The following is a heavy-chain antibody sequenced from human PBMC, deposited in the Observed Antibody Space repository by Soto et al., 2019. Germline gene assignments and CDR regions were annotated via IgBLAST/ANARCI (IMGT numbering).Heavy chain of an antibody. Sequence: SETLSLTCAVSSGSISSSNWWSWVRQPPGKGLEWIGEIYHSGSTNYNPSLKSRVTISVDKSKNQFSLKLSSVTAADTAVYYCARHRPVLSLYYYYYMDVWGKGTTVTVSS. CDR3: ARHRPVLSLYYYYYMDV. D-gene: IGHD2-2*01. CDR2: IYHSGST. V-gene: IGHV4-4*02. J-gene: IGHJ6*03. CDR1: SGSISSSNW.